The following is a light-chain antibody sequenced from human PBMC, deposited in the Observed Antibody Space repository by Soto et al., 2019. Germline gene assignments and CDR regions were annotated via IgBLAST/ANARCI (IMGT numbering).Light chain of an antibody. V-gene: IGLV2-14*01. CDR1: TSDVGGHDF. Sequence: QSVLTQPASVSGSPGQSITISCSGSTSDVGGHDFVSWYQHHPGKAPKLLIFEVTNRPSGVSHRFSGSKSGNTASLTISGLQVGDEADYYCTSYSSRSPYVFGTGTKVTVL. CDR2: EVT. J-gene: IGLJ1*01. CDR3: TSYSSRSPYV.